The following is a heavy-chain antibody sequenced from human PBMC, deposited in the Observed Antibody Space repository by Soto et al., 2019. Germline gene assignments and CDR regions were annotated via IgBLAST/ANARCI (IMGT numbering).Heavy chain of an antibody. CDR1: NGSISSPIYY. CDR2: IHQTGST. D-gene: IGHD1-1*01. V-gene: IGHV4-39*01. CDR3: AGRSSLASVQLFFREISNYNWFDP. J-gene: IGHJ5*02. Sequence: SETLSLTCTVSNGSISSPIYYRGWIRQPPGKGLEWIGSIHQTGSTYYNPSLQGRVTISVDTSKNQFSLKLSPVTAADTAMYFCAGRSSLASVQLFFREISNYNWFDPWGQGTLVTVSS.